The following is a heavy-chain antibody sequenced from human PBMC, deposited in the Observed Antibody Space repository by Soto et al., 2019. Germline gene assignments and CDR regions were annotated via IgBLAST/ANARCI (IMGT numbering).Heavy chain of an antibody. Sequence: PSETLSLTCTVSGGSISSYYWSWTRQPPGKGLEWIGYIYYSGSTNYNPSLKSRVTISVDTSKNQFSLKLSSVTAADTAVYYCARDLTIRGYYYDSSGYYGVRYFDYWGQGTLVTVSS. J-gene: IGHJ4*02. CDR2: IYYSGST. CDR1: GGSISSYY. V-gene: IGHV4-59*01. CDR3: ARDLTIRGYYYDSSGYYGVRYFDY. D-gene: IGHD3-22*01.